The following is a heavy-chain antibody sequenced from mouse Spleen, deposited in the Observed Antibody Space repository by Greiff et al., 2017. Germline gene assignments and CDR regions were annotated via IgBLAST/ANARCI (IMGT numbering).Heavy chain of an antibody. V-gene: IGHV3-6*01. CDR2: ISYDGSN. CDR3: ARYDDAMDY. Sequence: EVKLMESGPGLVKPSQSLSLTCSVTGYSITSGYYWNWIRQFPGNKLEWMGYISYDGSNNYNPSLKNRISITRDTSKNQFFLKLNSVTTEDTATYYCARYDDAMDYWGQGTSVTVSS. D-gene: IGHD2-3*01. J-gene: IGHJ4*01. CDR1: GYSITSGYY.